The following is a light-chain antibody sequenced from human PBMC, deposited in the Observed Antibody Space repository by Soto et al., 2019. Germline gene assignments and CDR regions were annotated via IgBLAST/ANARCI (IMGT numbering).Light chain of an antibody. J-gene: IGLJ1*01. CDR2: EVF. Sequence: QSALTQSPSASGSLGQSVAISCTGTSNDIGAYNYVSWYQHHPGKVPKLLIYEVFRRLSRVPDRFSASKSGNTASLTVSGLQPEDEADYYCLSYVGRETGVFGSGTKVTVL. CDR3: LSYVGRETGV. CDR1: SNDIGAYNY. V-gene: IGLV2-8*01.